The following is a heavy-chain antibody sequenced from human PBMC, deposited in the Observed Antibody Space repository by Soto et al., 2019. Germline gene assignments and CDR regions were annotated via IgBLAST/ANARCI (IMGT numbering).Heavy chain of an antibody. CDR2: ISGSGGYT. D-gene: IGHD3-10*01. CDR3: AKDGPLGELMAD. Sequence: EVQLLESGGGLELPGGSLRLSCAASGFTFSSFAMSWVRQAPGKGLEWVSSISGSGGYTYYADSVKGRFTISRDNSKNTLYVQMNSLRAEDTAVYYCAKDGPLGELMADWGQGTLVTVSS. CDR1: GFTFSSFA. J-gene: IGHJ4*02. V-gene: IGHV3-23*01.